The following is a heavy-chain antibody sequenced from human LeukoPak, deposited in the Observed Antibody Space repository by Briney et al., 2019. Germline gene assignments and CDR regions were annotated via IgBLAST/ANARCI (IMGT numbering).Heavy chain of an antibody. J-gene: IGHJ4*02. CDR2: ISPSGGNT. D-gene: IGHD3-22*01. V-gene: IGHV1-46*01. CDR3: AKDIHDSSGYYDY. Sequence: ASVKVSCKASGYTFIDYNVNWVRQAPGVGLEWMGIISPSGGNTRYAQKFQGRVTMTGDTSTSTVYMELTSLKSEDTALYYCAKDIHDSSGYYDYWGQGTLVTVSS. CDR1: GYTFIDYN.